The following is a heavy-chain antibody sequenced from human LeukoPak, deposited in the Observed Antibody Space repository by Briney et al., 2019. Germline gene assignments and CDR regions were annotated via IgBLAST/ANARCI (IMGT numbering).Heavy chain of an antibody. CDR2: INPKTGGT. D-gene: IGHD3-22*01. CDR1: GYTFTDYF. V-gene: IGHV1-2*02. J-gene: IGHJ4*02. CDR3: ARGFNGITMIEHDY. Sequence: SVKVSCKASGYTFTDYFTHWVRQAPGQGLEWMGWINPKTGGTKYVQKFQGRVTMIRDTSISTAYMELSRLRSDDTAVYYCARGFNGITMIEHDYWGQGTLVTVSS.